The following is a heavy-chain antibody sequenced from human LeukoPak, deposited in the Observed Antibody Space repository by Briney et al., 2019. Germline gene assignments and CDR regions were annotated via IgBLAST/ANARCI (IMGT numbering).Heavy chain of an antibody. Sequence: GGSLRLSCAASGFTFSSYGMYWVRQAPGKGLEWVAFIRYGGSNEYYADSVKGRFTISRDNSKNTLFLQMNSLRGEDTAVYYCAKVYGVAGIDYWGQGTLVTVSS. CDR1: GFTFSSYG. J-gene: IGHJ4*02. CDR2: IRYGGSNE. D-gene: IGHD2-15*01. V-gene: IGHV3-30*02. CDR3: AKVYGVAGIDY.